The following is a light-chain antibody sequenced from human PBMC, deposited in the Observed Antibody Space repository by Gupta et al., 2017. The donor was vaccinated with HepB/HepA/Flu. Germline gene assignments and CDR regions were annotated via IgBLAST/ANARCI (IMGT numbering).Light chain of an antibody. J-gene: IGKJ2*01. CDR3: QHYRGSSLHT. CDR1: QTVSDTN. Sequence: VLTQSPGTLSLSPGERATLSCRASQTVSDTNLAWYQHKPGQAPRLLIYGISYRATGISDRFSGGGSGTYFTLTITRLEPEDSAVYYCQHYRGSSLHTFGQGSKVEVK. V-gene: IGKV3-20*01. CDR2: GIS.